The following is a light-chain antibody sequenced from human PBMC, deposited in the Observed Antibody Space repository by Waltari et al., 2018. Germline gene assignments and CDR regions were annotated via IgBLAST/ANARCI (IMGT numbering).Light chain of an antibody. V-gene: IGKV1-6*01. CDR3: LQYDNYPWT. CDR2: AAS. Sequence: AIQMTQFPSSLSASIGDRVTITCRASQGIRSDLTWYQQKPGKAPKLLIYAASSLQSGVPSSFSGSGSGTDFTLTISNLQPEDFATYYCLQYDNYPWTFGQGTKVEIK. J-gene: IGKJ1*01. CDR1: QGIRSD.